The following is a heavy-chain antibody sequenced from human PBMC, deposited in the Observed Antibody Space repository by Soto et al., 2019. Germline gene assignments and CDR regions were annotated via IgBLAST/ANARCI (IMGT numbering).Heavy chain of an antibody. V-gene: IGHV3-23*01. CDR1: GFTFNHYA. CDR2: VSGRGGST. CDR3: AKDSTVTTSLYFYYYGFDG. J-gene: IGHJ6*01. D-gene: IGHD4-17*01. Sequence: GGSLRLSCTASGFTFNHYAISWVRQAPGKGLEWVSAVSGRGGSTKYADSVKGRFIISRDNSNSTLYLQMDSLRGEDTAVYYCAKDSTVTTSLYFYYYGFDGWGQGTTVTVSS.